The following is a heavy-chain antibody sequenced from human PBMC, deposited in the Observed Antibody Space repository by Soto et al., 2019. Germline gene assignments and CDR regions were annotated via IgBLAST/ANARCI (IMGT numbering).Heavy chain of an antibody. D-gene: IGHD3-22*01. CDR3: PKVHDKYDSSGYYDY. V-gene: IGHV3-23*01. Sequence: GGSLRLSCVASGFTFSSYAMSWVRQAPGKGLEWVSAISGSGGSTYYADSVKGRFTISRDNSKNTLYLQMNSLRAEDTAVYYCPKVHDKYDSSGYYDYCGQQYLVPVSA. J-gene: IGHJ4*02. CDR2: ISGSGGST. CDR1: GFTFSSYA.